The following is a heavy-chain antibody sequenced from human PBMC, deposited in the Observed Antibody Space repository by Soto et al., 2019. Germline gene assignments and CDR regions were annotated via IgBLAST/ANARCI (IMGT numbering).Heavy chain of an antibody. D-gene: IGHD3-3*01. CDR2: ISAYNGNT. CDR1: GYTFTSYG. J-gene: IGHJ4*02. V-gene: IGHV1-18*01. CDR3: ARGHYDFWSGYYTDY. Sequence: ASEKVSCKASGYTFTSYGISWVRQAPGQGLEWMGWISAYNGNTNYAQKLQGRVTMTTDTSTSTAYMELRSLRSDDTAVNYCARGHYDFWSGYYTDYWGQGTLVTVSS.